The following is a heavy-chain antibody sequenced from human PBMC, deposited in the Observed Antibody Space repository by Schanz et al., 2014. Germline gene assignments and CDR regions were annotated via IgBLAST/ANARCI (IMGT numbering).Heavy chain of an antibody. D-gene: IGHD3-3*01. CDR1: GISFSSFR. Sequence: EVQLVESGGGLVKPGGSLRLSCAASGISFSSFRMYWVRQAPGKGLVSVSGIDGDGSRTSYAESVEGRFTISRDNAKNTLYLQMNSLTDEDTAVYYCAREFYDFWGGHYYYYMDLWGKGTTVAVSS. V-gene: IGHV3-74*01. J-gene: IGHJ6*03. CDR3: AREFYDFWGGHYYYYMDL. CDR2: IDGDGSRT.